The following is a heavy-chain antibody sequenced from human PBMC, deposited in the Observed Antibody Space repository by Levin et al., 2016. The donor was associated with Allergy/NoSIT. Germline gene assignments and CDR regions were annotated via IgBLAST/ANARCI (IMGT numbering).Heavy chain of an antibody. J-gene: IGHJ6*02. CDR1: GYTFTSYA. CDR3: ARGYGDYTGYYYYGMDV. D-gene: IGHD4-17*01. V-gene: IGHV7-4-1*02. Sequence: ASVKVSCKASGYTFTSYAMNWVRQAPGQGLEWMGWINTNTGNPTYAQGFTGRFVFSLDTSVSTAYLQISSLKAEDTAVYYCARGYGDYTGYYYYGMDVWGQGTTVTVSS. CDR2: INTNTGNP.